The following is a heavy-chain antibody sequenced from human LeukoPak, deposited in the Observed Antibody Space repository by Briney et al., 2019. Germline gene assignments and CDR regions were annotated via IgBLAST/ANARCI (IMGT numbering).Heavy chain of an antibody. Sequence: GGSLRLSRAASGFTFSSYEMDWVRQAPGKGLEWVSYISSSGSTIYYADSVKGRFTISRDNAKNSLYLQMNSLRAEDTAVYYCAELGITMIGGVWGKGTTVTISS. D-gene: IGHD3-10*02. CDR3: AELGITMIGGV. CDR2: ISSSGSTI. V-gene: IGHV3-48*03. J-gene: IGHJ6*04. CDR1: GFTFSSYE.